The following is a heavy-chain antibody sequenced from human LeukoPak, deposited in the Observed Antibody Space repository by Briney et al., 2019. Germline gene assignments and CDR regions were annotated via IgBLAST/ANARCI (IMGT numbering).Heavy chain of an antibody. J-gene: IGHJ4*02. V-gene: IGHV3-30*04. CDR3: ARDHQVSYFDY. CDR1: GFTFSASS. CDR2: ISDDGSNE. D-gene: IGHD6-6*01. Sequence: GGSLRLSCAASGFTFSASSMHWVRQAPGRGLEWVALISDDGSNESFADSVKGRFTISRDNSKNTLYLQMNSLRADDTAVYYCARDHQVSYFDYWGQGTLVTVSS.